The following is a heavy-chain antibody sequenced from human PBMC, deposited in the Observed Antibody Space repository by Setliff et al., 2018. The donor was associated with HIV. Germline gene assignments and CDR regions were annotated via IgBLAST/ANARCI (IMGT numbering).Heavy chain of an antibody. CDR1: GFTFSSYG. V-gene: IGHV3-33*06. CDR3: AKDFGSGIPVAGTKSYYFDY. D-gene: IGHD6-19*01. CDR2: IWYDGSNK. Sequence: PGGSLRLSCAASGFTFSSYGMHWVRQAPGKGLEWVAVIWYDGSNKYYADSMKGRFTISRDNSENTLYLQMNSLRAEDTAVYYCAKDFGSGIPVAGTKSYYFDYWGQGTLVTVSS. J-gene: IGHJ4*02.